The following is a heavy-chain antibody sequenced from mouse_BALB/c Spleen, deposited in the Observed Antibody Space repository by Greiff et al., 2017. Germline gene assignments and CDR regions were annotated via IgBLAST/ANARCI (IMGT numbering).Heavy chain of an antibody. D-gene: IGHD1-1*01. CDR2: IWAGGST. CDR1: GFSLTSYG. Sequence: VQLQQSGPGLVAPSQSLSITCTVSGFSLTSYGVHWVRQPPGKGLEWLGVIWAGGSTNYNSALMSRLSISKDNSKSQVFLKMNSLQTDDTAMYYCARDYDYYGSSPWFAYWGQGTLVTVSA. CDR3: ARDYDYYGSSPWFAY. V-gene: IGHV2-9*02. J-gene: IGHJ3*01.